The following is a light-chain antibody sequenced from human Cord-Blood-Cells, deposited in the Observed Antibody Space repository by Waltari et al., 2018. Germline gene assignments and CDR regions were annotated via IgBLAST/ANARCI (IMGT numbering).Light chain of an antibody. V-gene: IGKV3-15*01. CDR3: KQYNNWPLT. Sequence: EIVMTQSPATLSVSPGERATLSCRASQSVSSNLAWYQQKPGQAPRLLIYGASTRATGIPARFSGSASGTEFTLTISSLHSEDFAVYYCKQYNNWPLTFGGGTKVEIK. CDR2: GAS. CDR1: QSVSSN. J-gene: IGKJ4*01.